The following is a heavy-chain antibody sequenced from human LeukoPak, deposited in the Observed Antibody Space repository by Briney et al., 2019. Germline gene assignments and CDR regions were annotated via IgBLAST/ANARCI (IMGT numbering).Heavy chain of an antibody. J-gene: IGHJ4*02. V-gene: IGHV3-21*01. CDR1: GFTFSSYS. CDR3: AREYYYDSSGYYFDY. D-gene: IGHD3-22*01. Sequence: GGSLRLSCAASGFTFSSYSMNWVRLAPGKGLEWVSSISSSSSYIYYADSVKGRFTISRDNAKNSLYLQMNSLRAEDTAVYYCAREYYYDSSGYYFDYRGQGTLVTVSS. CDR2: ISSSSSYI.